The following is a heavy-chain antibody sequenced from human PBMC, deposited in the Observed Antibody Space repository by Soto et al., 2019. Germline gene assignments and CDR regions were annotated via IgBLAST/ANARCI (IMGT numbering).Heavy chain of an antibody. CDR1: GFTFSSYG. J-gene: IGHJ4*02. CDR3: ASLNDYSN. CDR2: IWYDGSNN. Sequence: GGSLRLSCAASGFTFSSYGMHWVRQAPGKGLEWVAVIWYDGSNNYYADSVKGRFTISRDNSKNTLYLQLNSLRAEDTAVYYCASLNDYSNWGQGTLVTVSS. D-gene: IGHD4-4*01. V-gene: IGHV3-33*01.